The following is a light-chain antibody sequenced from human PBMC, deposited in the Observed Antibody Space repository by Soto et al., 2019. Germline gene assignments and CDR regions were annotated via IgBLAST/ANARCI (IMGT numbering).Light chain of an antibody. CDR2: AAS. CDR3: QQSYSTPPWT. V-gene: IGKV1-39*01. J-gene: IGKJ1*01. CDR1: QSISSY. Sequence: DIQMTQSPSSLSASVGDRVTITCRASQSISSYLNWYQQKPGKAPKLLIYAASSLQSGVPSRFSGSGSGTDFTLTIXSLQPEDXATYYCQQSYSTPPWTFGQGTKVEIK.